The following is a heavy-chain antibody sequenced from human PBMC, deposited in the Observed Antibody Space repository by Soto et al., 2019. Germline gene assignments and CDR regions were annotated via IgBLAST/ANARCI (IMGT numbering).Heavy chain of an antibody. CDR1: GYTFTSYA. J-gene: IGHJ2*01. D-gene: IGHD6-6*01. CDR2: INAGNGNT. V-gene: IGHV1-3*01. Sequence: ASVKVSCKASGYTFTSYAMHWVRQAPGQRLEWMGWINAGNGNTKYSQKFQGRVTITRDTSTSTAYMELSSLRSEDTAVYYCARGIAALHFDLWGRGTLVTVSS. CDR3: ARGIAALHFDL.